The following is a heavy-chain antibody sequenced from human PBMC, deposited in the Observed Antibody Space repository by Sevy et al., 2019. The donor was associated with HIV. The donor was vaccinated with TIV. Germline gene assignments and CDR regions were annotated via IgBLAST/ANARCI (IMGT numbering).Heavy chain of an antibody. CDR1: GFTFSSYR. Sequence: GGSLRLSCAASGFTFSSYRMTWVRQAPGKGLEWVSCISSTSAYINYADSVKGRFTISRDNAKNLLYLQMDSLRAEDTAVYYWARSLLDISTWRSDYWGQGPVVTVSS. J-gene: IGHJ4*02. V-gene: IGHV3-21*01. D-gene: IGHD1-1*01. CDR3: ARSLLDISTWRSDY. CDR2: ISSTSAYI.